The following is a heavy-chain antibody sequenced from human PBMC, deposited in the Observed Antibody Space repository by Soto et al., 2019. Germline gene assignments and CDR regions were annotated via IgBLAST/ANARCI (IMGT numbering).Heavy chain of an antibody. CDR2: TYYRSKWFN. CDR3: ATDTLALGTSFAF. V-gene: IGHV6-1*01. J-gene: IGHJ4*02. Sequence: QTLSLPFAISGDNVSTNNLAWSWIRQSPSRGLEWLGRTYYRSKWFNDYAVSVKSRITVSPDTSKNQFSLHLNSVTPEDSAVYFCATDTLALGTSFAFWGQGTLVTVSS. D-gene: IGHD3-3*02. CDR1: GDNVSTNNLA.